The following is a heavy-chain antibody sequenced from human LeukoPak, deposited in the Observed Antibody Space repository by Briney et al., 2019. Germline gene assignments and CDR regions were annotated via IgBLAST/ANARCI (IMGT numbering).Heavy chain of an antibody. J-gene: IGHJ6*02. Sequence: SQTLSLTCAISGDSVSSNSAAWNWIRQSPSRGLEWLGRTYYRSKWYNDYAVSVNSRITINPDTSKNQFSLQLNSVTPEDTAVYYCARDPGLLGTYYYYGMDVWGQGTTVTVSS. D-gene: IGHD1-26*01. CDR2: TYYRSKWYN. CDR3: ARDPGLLGTYYYYGMDV. V-gene: IGHV6-1*01. CDR1: GDSVSSNSAA.